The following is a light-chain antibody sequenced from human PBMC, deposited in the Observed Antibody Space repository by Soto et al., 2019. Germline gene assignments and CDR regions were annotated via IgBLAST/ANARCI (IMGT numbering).Light chain of an antibody. CDR1: SGHSSYD. Sequence: QPVLTQSPSASASLGASVKLTCTLSSGHSSYDIAWHQQQPEKGPRYLMKLNSDGSHSKGDGIPDRFSGSSSGAERYLLISSLQSEDEADYYCQTWGTGIRVFGGGTKLTVL. CDR3: QTWGTGIRV. CDR2: LNSDGSH. J-gene: IGLJ3*02. V-gene: IGLV4-69*01.